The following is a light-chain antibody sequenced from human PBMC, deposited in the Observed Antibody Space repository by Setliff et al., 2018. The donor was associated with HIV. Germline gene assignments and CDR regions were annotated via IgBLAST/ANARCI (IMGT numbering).Light chain of an antibody. CDR2: DVT. CDR1: SSDVGSRYNY. CDR3: CSYLSTNNYV. Sequence: QSVLTQPASVSGSPGQSITISCTGTSSDVGSRYNYVSWYQQHPGKAPKLIIFDVTYRPSGVSDRFSGSKSGNMASLTISGLQAEDEADYYCCSYLSTNNYVFGSGTKSPS. V-gene: IGLV2-14*03. J-gene: IGLJ1*01.